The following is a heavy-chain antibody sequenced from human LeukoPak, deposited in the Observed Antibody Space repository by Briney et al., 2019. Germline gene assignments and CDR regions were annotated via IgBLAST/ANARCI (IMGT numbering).Heavy chain of an antibody. V-gene: IGHV1-69*13. J-gene: IGHJ6*03. CDR1: GGTFSSYA. D-gene: IGHD6-13*01. CDR2: IIPIFGTA. Sequence: GASVKVSCKASGGTFSSYAISWVRQAPGQGLEWMGGIIPIFGTANYAQKFQGRVTITADESTSTAYMELSSLRSEDTAVYYCASYLRGLAAAETYYYYYMDVWGKGTTVTISS. CDR3: ASYLRGLAAAETYYYYYMDV.